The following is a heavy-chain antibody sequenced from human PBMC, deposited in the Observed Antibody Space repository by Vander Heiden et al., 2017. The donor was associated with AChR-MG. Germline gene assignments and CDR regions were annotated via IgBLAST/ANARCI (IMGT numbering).Heavy chain of an antibody. D-gene: IGHD6-19*01. J-gene: IGHJ3*02. V-gene: IGHV3-30-3*01. CDR2: ISYDGSNK. CDR1: GFTFSSYA. CDR3: ARGGYSSGWYPAFDI. Sequence: QVQLVESGGGVVQHGRSLRLSCAASGFTFSSYAMHWVRQAPGKGLEWVAVISYDGSNKYYADSVKGRFTISRDNSKNTLYLQMNSLRAEDTAVYYCARGGYSSGWYPAFDIWGQGTMVTVSS.